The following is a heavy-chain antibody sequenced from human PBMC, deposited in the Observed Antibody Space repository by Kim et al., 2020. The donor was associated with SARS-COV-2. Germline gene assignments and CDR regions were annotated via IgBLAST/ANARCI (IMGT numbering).Heavy chain of an antibody. D-gene: IGHD3-3*01. Sequence: SETLSLTCAVYGGSFSGYYWNWIRQPPGKGLEWIGEINHSGSTNYIPSLKSRVTISVDTSKNQFSLKLSSVTAADTAVYYCARGNEYYDFWRGYYRFDP. V-gene: IGHV4-34*01. CDR2: INHSGST. J-gene: IGHJ5*02. CDR1: GGSFSGYY. CDR3: ARGNEYYDFWRGYYRFDP.